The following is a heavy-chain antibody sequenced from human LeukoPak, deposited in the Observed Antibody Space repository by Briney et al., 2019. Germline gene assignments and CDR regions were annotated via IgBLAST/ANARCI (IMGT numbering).Heavy chain of an antibody. Sequence: GGSLRLSCAASGFTFSDYAMNWVRQAPGKGLEWVSTISGSGGNTYYAGSVKGRFTISRDNSKNTLYLQMNSLRAEDTAVYYCAKDDADIVVVVAAVDYWGQGTLVTVSS. D-gene: IGHD2-15*01. CDR2: ISGSGGNT. V-gene: IGHV3-23*01. J-gene: IGHJ4*02. CDR1: GFTFSDYA. CDR3: AKDDADIVVVVAAVDY.